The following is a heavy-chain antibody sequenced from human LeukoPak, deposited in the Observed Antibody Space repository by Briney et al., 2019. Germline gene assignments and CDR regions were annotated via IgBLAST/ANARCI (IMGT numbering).Heavy chain of an antibody. Sequence: GGSLRLSCAASGFTVSSNYMSWVRQAPGKGLEWVSVIYSGGSTYYADSVKGRFTIPRDNSKNTLYLQMNSLRAEDTAVYYCARDHSYCTNGVCRYIGGLWFDPWGQGTLVTVSS. CDR1: GFTVSSNY. CDR2: IYSGGST. CDR3: ARDHSYCTNGVCRYIGGLWFDP. J-gene: IGHJ5*02. V-gene: IGHV3-66*01. D-gene: IGHD2-8*01.